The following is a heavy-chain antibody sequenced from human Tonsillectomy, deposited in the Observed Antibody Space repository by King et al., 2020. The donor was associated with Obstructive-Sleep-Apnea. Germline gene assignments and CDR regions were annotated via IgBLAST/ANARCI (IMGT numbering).Heavy chain of an antibody. CDR2: INSDGSST. J-gene: IGHJ4*02. CDR3: ARVEGVWGHFDY. CDR1: GFTFSSYW. Sequence: DVQLVESGGGLVQPGGSLRLSCAASGFTFSSYWMHWVRQAPGKGLVWVSRINSDGSSTTYADSVKGRFTISRDNAKNTLDLQMNSLRAEDTAVYYCARVEGVWGHFDYWGQGTLVTVSS. D-gene: IGHD7-27*01. V-gene: IGHV3-74*01.